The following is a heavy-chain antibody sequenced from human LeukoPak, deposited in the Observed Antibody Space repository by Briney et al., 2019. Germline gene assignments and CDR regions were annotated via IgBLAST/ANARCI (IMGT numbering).Heavy chain of an antibody. CDR2: IKSKTDGGTT. CDR3: TTDRNVWGSYRPVDY. Sequence: GESLRLSCAASGFTFSNAWMSWVRQAPGKGLEWVGRIKSKTDGGTTDYAAPVKGRFTISRDDSKNTLYLQMNSLKTEDTAVYYCTTDRNVWGSYRPVDYWGQGTLVTVSS. D-gene: IGHD3-16*02. J-gene: IGHJ4*02. CDR1: GFTFSNAW. V-gene: IGHV3-15*01.